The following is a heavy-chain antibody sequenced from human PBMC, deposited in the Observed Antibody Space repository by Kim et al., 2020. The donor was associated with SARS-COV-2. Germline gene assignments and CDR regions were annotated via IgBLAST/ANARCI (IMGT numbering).Heavy chain of an antibody. CDR2: FDPEDGET. D-gene: IGHD5-12*01. CDR3: ARCDIVAVSFDY. J-gene: IGHJ4*02. CDR1: GYTLTELS. V-gene: IGHV1-24*01. Sequence: ASVKVSCKVSGYTLTELSMHWVRQAPGKGLEWMGGFDPEDGETIYAQKFQGRVTMTEDTSADTAYMELSSLRSEDTAVYYCARCDIVAVSFDYWGQGTLVTVSS.